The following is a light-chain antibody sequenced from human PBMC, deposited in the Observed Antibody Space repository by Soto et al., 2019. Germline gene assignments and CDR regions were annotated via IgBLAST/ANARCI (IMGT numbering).Light chain of an antibody. CDR2: LEGSGSY. V-gene: IGLV4-60*02. CDR1: SGHSTYI. Sequence: QLVLTQSSSASASLGSSVKLTCTLSSGHSTYIIAWHQHQPGKAPRYLMKLEGSGSYNKGSGVPDRFSGSSSGADRYLTISTLQFEDEADYYCETWDSTTRVFGGGTQLTVL. CDR3: ETWDSTTRV. J-gene: IGLJ3*02.